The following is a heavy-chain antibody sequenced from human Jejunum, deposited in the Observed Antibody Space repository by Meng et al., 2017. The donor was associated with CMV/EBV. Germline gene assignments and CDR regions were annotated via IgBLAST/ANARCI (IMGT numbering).Heavy chain of an antibody. Sequence: CKGSGYPFTGYWIHWVRQAPGQGLEWMGRINPNTAATDYAQEFQGRATMIKDTSINTVYLQLSRLRSDDTAVYYCARRHDFDLYFDYWGQGSLVTVSS. J-gene: IGHJ4*02. D-gene: IGHD3-3*01. CDR3: ARRHDFDLYFDY. V-gene: IGHV1-2*06. CDR2: INPNTAAT. CDR1: GYPFTGYW.